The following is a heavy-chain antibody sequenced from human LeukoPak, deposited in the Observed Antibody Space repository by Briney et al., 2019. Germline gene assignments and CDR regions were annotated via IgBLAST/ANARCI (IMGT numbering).Heavy chain of an antibody. Sequence: GESLKISCKGSGYSFTSYWFGWVRQMPGKGREWMGIIYPGDSDNRYSPSFQGQVTISADKSISTAYLQWSSLKASDTAMYYCARQEWELRDDYYYYYYMDVWGKGTTVTVSS. CDR2: IYPGDSDN. CDR1: GYSFTSYW. CDR3: ARQEWELRDDYYYYYYMDV. V-gene: IGHV5-51*01. D-gene: IGHD1-26*01. J-gene: IGHJ6*03.